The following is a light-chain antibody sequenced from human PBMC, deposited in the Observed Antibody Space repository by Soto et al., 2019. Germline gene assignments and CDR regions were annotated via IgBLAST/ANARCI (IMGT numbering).Light chain of an antibody. V-gene: IGLV2-14*01. CDR1: SGDIGGYNY. CDR2: DVS. CDR3: SSYTTSNTLV. Sequence: QSVLTQAASVSGSPGQSITISCTGTSGDIGGYNYVSWYQQHPGKAPKLMIYDVSDRPSGVSNRFSGSKSGNTASLTISGLRSEDEADYYCSSYTTSNTLVFGGGTKVTVL. J-gene: IGLJ2*01.